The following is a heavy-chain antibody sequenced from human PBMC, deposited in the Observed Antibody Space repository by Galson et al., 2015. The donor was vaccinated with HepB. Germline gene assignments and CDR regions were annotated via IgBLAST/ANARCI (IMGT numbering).Heavy chain of an antibody. CDR3: ARVPDGGYCTSLICFLERMGTRHDNWFDP. Sequence: SVKVSCKAFGYDFIDHGITWVRQAPGQGLEWMGWISGYNDYTNYAPRFQGRVTMTTERSTATGYMELRNLTSEDTAIYYCARVPDGGYCTSLICFLERMGTRHDNWFDPWGQGTPITVSS. CDR1: GYDFIDHG. V-gene: IGHV1-18*04. J-gene: IGHJ5*02. D-gene: IGHD2-8*01. CDR2: ISGYNDYT.